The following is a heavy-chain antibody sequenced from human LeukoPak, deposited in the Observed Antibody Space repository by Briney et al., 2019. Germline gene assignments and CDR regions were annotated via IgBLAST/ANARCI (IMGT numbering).Heavy chain of an antibody. Sequence: PGGSLRLSCAASGFTVSSNYMSWARQAPGKGLEWVSVIYSGGSTYYADSVKGRFTISRDNSKNTLYLQMNSLRAEGTAVYYCARAPQGAPSFYFDYWGQGTLVTVSS. J-gene: IGHJ4*02. CDR1: GFTVSSNY. CDR2: IYSGGST. CDR3: ARAPQGAPSFYFDY. D-gene: IGHD1-26*01. V-gene: IGHV3-53*01.